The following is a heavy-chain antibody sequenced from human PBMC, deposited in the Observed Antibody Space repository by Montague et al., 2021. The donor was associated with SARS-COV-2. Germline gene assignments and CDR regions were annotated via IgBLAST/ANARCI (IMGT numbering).Heavy chain of an antibody. D-gene: IGHD3-3*01. CDR3: AKVKHVHYYFWSGYRGYCFDY. CDR2: IKQDGSEK. J-gene: IGHJ4*02. V-gene: IGHV3-7*03. Sequence: SLRLSCAASGFTFSSYWMSWVRQAPGKGLEWVANIKQDGSEKYYVDSVKGRFTISRDNAKNSLYLQMNSLRAEDTAVYYCAKVKHVHYYFWSGYRGYCFDYWGQGTLVTVSS. CDR1: GFTFSSYW.